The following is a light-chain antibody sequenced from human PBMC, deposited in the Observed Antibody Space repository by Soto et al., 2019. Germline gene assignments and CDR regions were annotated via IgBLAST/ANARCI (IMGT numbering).Light chain of an antibody. Sequence: DIQMTQSPSSLSASVGDRVTITCRASQSISSYVNWYQQKPGKAPRLLISAASTLQSGVTSRFSGSGSGTDFTLTISSLQPEDFATYYCQQSFKSPLAFGQGTRLEIE. J-gene: IGKJ5*01. CDR2: AAS. V-gene: IGKV1-39*01. CDR3: QQSFKSPLA. CDR1: QSISSY.